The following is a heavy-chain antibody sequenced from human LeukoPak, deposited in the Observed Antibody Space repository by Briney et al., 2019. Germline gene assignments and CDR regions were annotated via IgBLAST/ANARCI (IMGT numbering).Heavy chain of an antibody. CDR1: GGSISSYY. V-gene: IGHV4-59*01. J-gene: IGHJ4*02. CDR3: ARVRSIAAAGTSEYFDY. Sequence: SETLSLTCTVSGGSISSYYWSWIRQPPGKGLKGIGYIYYSGSTNYNPSLKSRVTISVDTSKNQFSLKLSSVTAADTAVYYCARVRSIAAAGTSEYFDYWGQGTLVTVSS. D-gene: IGHD6-13*01. CDR2: IYYSGST.